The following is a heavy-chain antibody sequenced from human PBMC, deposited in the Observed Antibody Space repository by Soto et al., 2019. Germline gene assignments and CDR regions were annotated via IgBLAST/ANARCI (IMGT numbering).Heavy chain of an antibody. CDR3: ARDTYYDILTGSRYYYGMDV. V-gene: IGHV3-33*01. CDR2: IWYDGSNK. CDR1: GFTFSSYG. J-gene: IGHJ6*02. Sequence: QVQLVESGGGVVRPGRSLRLSCAASGFTFSSYGMHWVRQAPGKGLEWVAVIWYDGSNKYYADSVKGRFTISRDNSKNTLYLQMNSLRAEDTAVYYCARDTYYDILTGSRYYYGMDVWGQGTTVTVSS. D-gene: IGHD3-9*01.